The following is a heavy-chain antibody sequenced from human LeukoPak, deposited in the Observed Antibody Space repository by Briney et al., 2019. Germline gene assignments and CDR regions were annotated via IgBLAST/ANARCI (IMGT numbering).Heavy chain of an antibody. CDR1: GLTFSSYA. V-gene: IGHV3-23*01. Sequence: PGGSLRLSCAASGLTFSSYAIAWVRQTPGKGLGWVSTISDNGGRPSYADSVKGRFTNTRDNSKNTLYLQMNSLRAEDTAAYYCAPSAYDYWGQGTLVTVSS. CDR3: APSAYDY. CDR2: ISDNGGRP. J-gene: IGHJ4*02.